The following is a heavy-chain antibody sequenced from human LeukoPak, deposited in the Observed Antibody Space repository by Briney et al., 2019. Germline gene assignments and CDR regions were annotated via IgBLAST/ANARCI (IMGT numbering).Heavy chain of an antibody. D-gene: IGHD6-13*01. J-gene: IGHJ6*02. CDR3: ARAAAGRAYYHYGMDV. V-gene: IGHV3-53*01. CDR1: GFTFRSDD. Sequence: GSLRLSCAAFGFTFRSDDMNWVRQAPGKGLEWVSILDSDGSPSYADSVKGRFTISRDNSKNTLDLQMNSLRAEDTAVYYCARAAAGRAYYHYGMDVWGQGTTVTVSS. CDR2: LDSDGSP.